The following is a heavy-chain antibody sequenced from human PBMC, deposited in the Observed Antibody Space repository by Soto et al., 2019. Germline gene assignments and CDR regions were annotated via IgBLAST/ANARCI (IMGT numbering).Heavy chain of an antibody. CDR2: IYYSGST. Sequence: SETLSLTCTVSGGSISSYYWSWIRQPPGKGLEWIGYIYYSGSTNYNPSLKSRVTISVDTSKNQFSLKLSSVTAADTAVYYCARSYSSSWLVAFDIWGQGTMVT. J-gene: IGHJ3*02. CDR1: GGSISSYY. CDR3: ARSYSSSWLVAFDI. D-gene: IGHD6-13*01. V-gene: IGHV4-59*01.